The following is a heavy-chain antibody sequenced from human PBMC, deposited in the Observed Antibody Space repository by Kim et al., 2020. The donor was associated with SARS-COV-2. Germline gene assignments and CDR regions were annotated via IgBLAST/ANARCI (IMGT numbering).Heavy chain of an antibody. D-gene: IGHD5-12*01. CDR3: ARGYSVATGHLDY. V-gene: IGHV4-59*02. Sequence: SETLSLTCIVSGGSVNGYVWSWIRQSPGKGLEWIAYIYYSGSTNYNPALKSRVTISIDTSTNQFSLKLSSVTAAYTALYYCARGYSVATGHLDYWGQGTLVTVSS. J-gene: IGHJ4*02. CDR1: GGSVNGYV. CDR2: IYYSGST.